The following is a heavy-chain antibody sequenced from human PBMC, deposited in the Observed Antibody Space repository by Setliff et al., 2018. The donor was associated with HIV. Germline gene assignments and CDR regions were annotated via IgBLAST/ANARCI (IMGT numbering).Heavy chain of an antibody. CDR1: GGSFSAYY. CDR3: ARGGYSYGFGRHRAYFQY. Sequence: KSSETLSLTCAVYGGSFSAYYWSWIRQTPGKGLEWIGEINHSGGTNYNPSLKSRVTVSVDTSKNQFSLKLSSVTAADTAVFYCARGGYSYGFGRHRAYFQYWGQGTQVTVSS. V-gene: IGHV4-34*01. J-gene: IGHJ1*01. CDR2: INHSGGT. D-gene: IGHD5-18*01.